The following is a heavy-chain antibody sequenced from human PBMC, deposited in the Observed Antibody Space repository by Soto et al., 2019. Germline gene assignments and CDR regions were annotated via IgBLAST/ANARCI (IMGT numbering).Heavy chain of an antibody. CDR3: ARHGTTGPPVY. D-gene: IGHD1-1*01. Sequence: QLQLQESGPGLVKPSETLSLTCTVSGASISGSSYYWGWVRQPPGKGLEWIGTIDYSGNTYYNPSLKSQVTISVDTSKNHFSLNLNSVTAADTAVYYCARHGTTGPPVYWGQGTLVTVSS. CDR1: GASISGSSYY. V-gene: IGHV4-39*01. J-gene: IGHJ4*02. CDR2: IDYSGNT.